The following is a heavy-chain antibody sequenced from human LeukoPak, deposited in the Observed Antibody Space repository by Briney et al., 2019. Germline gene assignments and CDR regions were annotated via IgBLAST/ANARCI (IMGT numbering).Heavy chain of an antibody. CDR3: ARGHASYSYGFRY. CDR1: GGSFSGYC. V-gene: IGHV4-34*01. J-gene: IGHJ4*02. D-gene: IGHD5-18*01. CDR2: INHSGST. Sequence: PSETLSLTCAVYGGSFSGYCWSWIRQPPGKGLEWIGEINHSGSTNYNPSLKSRATISVDTSKNQFSLKLSSVTAADTAVYYCARGHASYSYGFRYWGQGTLVTVSS.